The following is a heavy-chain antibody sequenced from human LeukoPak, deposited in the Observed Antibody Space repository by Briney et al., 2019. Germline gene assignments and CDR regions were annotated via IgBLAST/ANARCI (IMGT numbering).Heavy chain of an antibody. CDR3: ARDFFYGSSWYGLDY. CDR1: GGSFSGYY. Sequence: SETLSLTCAVYGGSFSGYYWSWIRQPPGKGLEWIGEINHSGSTNYSPSLRSRVSTSVDRSENQLSLKLSSVTAADTAVYYCARDFFYGSSWYGLDYWGQGTLVTVSS. J-gene: IGHJ4*02. CDR2: INHSGST. V-gene: IGHV4-34*01. D-gene: IGHD6-13*01.